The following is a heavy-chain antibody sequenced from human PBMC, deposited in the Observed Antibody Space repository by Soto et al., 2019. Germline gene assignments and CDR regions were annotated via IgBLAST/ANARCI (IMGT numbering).Heavy chain of an antibody. V-gene: IGHV3-21*01. D-gene: IGHD3-3*01. J-gene: IGHJ4*02. CDR1: GFTFSSYS. Sequence: GGSLRLSCAASGFTFSSYSMNWVRQAPGKGLEWVSSISSSSSYIYYADSVKGRFTISRDNAKNSLYLQMNSLRAEDTAVYYCARDRLRFLEWLSEYFDYWGQGTLVTVSS. CDR2: ISSSSSYI. CDR3: ARDRLRFLEWLSEYFDY.